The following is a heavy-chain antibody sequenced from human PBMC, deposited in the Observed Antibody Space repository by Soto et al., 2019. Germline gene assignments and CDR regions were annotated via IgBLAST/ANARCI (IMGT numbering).Heavy chain of an antibody. V-gene: IGHV3-23*01. J-gene: IGHJ5*02. Sequence: PVWSLRLSCAASGFTFSSYAMSWVRQAPGKGLEWVSTISETGSRTYYADSVKGRFTISTDNSKNTLYLQMNSLRAEDTAVYYCAKDARRTTWGQGTMGTVSA. CDR2: ISETGSRT. CDR1: GFTFSSYA. CDR3: AKDARRTT.